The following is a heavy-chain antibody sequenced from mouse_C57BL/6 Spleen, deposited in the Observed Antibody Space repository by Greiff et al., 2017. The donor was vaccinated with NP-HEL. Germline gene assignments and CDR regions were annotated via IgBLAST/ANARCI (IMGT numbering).Heavy chain of an antibody. Sequence: VQLQQPGAELVMPGASVKLSCKASGYTFTSYWMHWVKQRPGQGLEWIGEIDPSDSYTNYNQKFKGKSTLTVDKSSSTAYMQLSSLTSEDSAVYYCAKGYSNYDYYAMDYWGQGTSVTVSS. CDR2: IDPSDSYT. J-gene: IGHJ4*01. CDR3: AKGYSNYDYYAMDY. V-gene: IGHV1-69*01. CDR1: GYTFTSYW. D-gene: IGHD2-5*01.